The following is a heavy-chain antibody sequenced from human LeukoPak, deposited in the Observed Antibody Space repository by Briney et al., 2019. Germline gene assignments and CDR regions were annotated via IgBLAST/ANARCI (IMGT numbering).Heavy chain of an antibody. Sequence: QPGGSLRLSCAASGFTFSSYEMNWVRQAPGKGLEWVSYISSSGSTIYYADSVKGRFTISRDNAKNSLYLQMNSLRAEDTAVYYCARNYSSSSLAYYYYMDVWGKGTTVTVSS. J-gene: IGHJ6*03. V-gene: IGHV3-48*03. CDR2: ISSSGSTI. D-gene: IGHD6-6*01. CDR3: ARNYSSSSLAYYYYMDV. CDR1: GFTFSSYE.